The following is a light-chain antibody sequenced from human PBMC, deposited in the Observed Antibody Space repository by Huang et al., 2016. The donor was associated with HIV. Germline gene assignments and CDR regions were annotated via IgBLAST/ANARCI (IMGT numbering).Light chain of an antibody. CDR1: RIVRTN. V-gene: IGKV3-15*01. Sequence: EIVMTQSPATLSVSPGQRVTLSCRANRIVRTNLAWYQQRQGQVPRHLIYGSSTRAPGIPARFSGSGSGTDFSLTISSLQSEDFALYYCHQYNNWLLSFGGGTRV. J-gene: IGKJ4*01. CDR2: GSS. CDR3: HQYNNWLLS.